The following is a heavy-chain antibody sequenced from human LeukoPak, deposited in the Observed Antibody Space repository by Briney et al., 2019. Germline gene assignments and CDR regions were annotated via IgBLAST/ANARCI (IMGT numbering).Heavy chain of an antibody. CDR2: TYYRSRWYS. CDR3: ARGQTYSGRIFDY. D-gene: IGHD1-26*01. CDR1: GDSVSSNTAA. Sequence: SQTLSLTCAISGDSVSSNTAAWNWIRQSPSRGLEWLGRTYYRSRWYSDFAEYVRSRINNDPDTSMNQFFPHLDSVTLSGTPVYFCARGQTYSGRIFDYWGQGTLVTVSS. J-gene: IGHJ4*02. V-gene: IGHV6-1*01.